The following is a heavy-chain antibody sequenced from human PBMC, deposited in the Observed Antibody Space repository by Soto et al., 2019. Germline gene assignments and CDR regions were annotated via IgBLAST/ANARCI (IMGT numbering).Heavy chain of an antibody. J-gene: IGHJ6*02. CDR2: MSAYNGNT. D-gene: IGHD2-2*02. CDR3: ARLGYCSSTSCYTSYSYYYGMDV. V-gene: IGHV1-18*04. Sequence: ASVKVSCKASGYTFTSYGISWVRQAPGQGVAWMGWMSAYNGNTNYAQKLQGRVTMTTDTSTSTAYMELRSLRSDDTAVYYCARLGYCSSTSCYTSYSYYYGMDVWGQGTTVTVSS. CDR1: GYTFTSYG.